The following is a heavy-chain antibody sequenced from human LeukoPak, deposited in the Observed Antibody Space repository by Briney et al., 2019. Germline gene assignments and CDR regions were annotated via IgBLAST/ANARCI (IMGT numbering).Heavy chain of an antibody. CDR1: GFTFSSYA. D-gene: IGHD6-19*01. J-gene: IGHJ4*02. CDR2: ISPSGSGT. CDR3: AKDSISGWYASGY. V-gene: IGHV3-23*01. Sequence: GGSLRLSCAASGFTFSSYAMHWVRQAPGKGLEWVSAISPSGSGTYYADSVKGRFTISRDNSKNTLYLQMNSLRAEDTAVYYCAKDSISGWYASGYWGQGTLVTVSS.